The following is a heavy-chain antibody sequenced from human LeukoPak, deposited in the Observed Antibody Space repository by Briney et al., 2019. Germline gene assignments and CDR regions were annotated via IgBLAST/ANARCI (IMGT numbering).Heavy chain of an antibody. CDR2: INHSGST. V-gene: IGHV4-34*01. J-gene: IGHJ4*02. CDR3: ARVSGYSYGGNDY. Sequence: PSETLSLTCAVYGGSFSGYYWNWIRQPPGKGLEWIGEINHSGSTYYNPSLKSRVTISVDTSKNQFSLKLNSVTAADTAVYYCARVSGYSYGGNDYWGQGTLVTVPS. D-gene: IGHD5-18*01. CDR1: GGSFSGYY.